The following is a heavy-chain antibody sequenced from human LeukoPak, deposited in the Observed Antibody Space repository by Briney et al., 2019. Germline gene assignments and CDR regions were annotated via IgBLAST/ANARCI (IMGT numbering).Heavy chain of an antibody. CDR3: ARGRVLKYSSSWLDY. Sequence: PSETLSLTCTVSGGSISSYYWSWIRQPPGKGLEWIGYIYYSGSTNYNPSLKSRVTISVDTSKNQFSLKLSSVTAADTAVYYCARGRVLKYSSSWLDYWGQGTLVTVSS. J-gene: IGHJ4*02. CDR2: IYYSGST. V-gene: IGHV4-59*01. D-gene: IGHD6-13*01. CDR1: GGSISSYY.